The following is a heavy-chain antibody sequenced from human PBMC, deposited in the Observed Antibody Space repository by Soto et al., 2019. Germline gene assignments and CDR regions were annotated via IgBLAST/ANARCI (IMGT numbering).Heavy chain of an antibody. CDR1: GYTFTGYY. CDR3: ARVAAQDFWSGYLGYYYYGMDV. D-gene: IGHD3-3*01. CDR2: INPNSGGT. V-gene: IGHV1-2*02. J-gene: IGHJ6*02. Sequence: ASVKVSCKASGYTFTGYYMHWVRQAPGQGLEWMGWINPNSGGTNYAQKFQGRVTMTRDTSISTAYMELSRLRSDDTAVYYCARVAAQDFWSGYLGYYYYGMDVWGHGTTVTVSS.